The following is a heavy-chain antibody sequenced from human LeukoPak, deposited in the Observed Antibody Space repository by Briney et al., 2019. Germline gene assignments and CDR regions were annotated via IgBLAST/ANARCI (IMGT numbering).Heavy chain of an antibody. D-gene: IGHD2-21*01. CDR2: ITGSGGDT. CDR3: AKRTTCGGYSPFDY. CDR1: GFTFSSYG. J-gene: IGHJ4*02. Sequence: PGGSLRLSCAASGFTFSSYGMHWVRQAPGKGLEWVSSITGSGGDTFYADSVKGRFTISRDNSKNTLYLQMNSLRAEDTAVYYCAKRTTCGGYSPFDYWGQGTLVTVSS. V-gene: IGHV3-23*01.